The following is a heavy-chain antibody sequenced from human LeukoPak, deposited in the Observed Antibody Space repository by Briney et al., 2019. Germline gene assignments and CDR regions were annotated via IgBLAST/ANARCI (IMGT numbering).Heavy chain of an antibody. J-gene: IGHJ4*02. Sequence: QPGGSLRLSCAASGFTFSSYAMSWVRQAPGKGLEWVSAISGSGGSTYYADSVKGRFTISRDNSKNTLYLQMNSLRAEDTAVYYCATFPTMTTALPFDYWGQGTLVTVSS. V-gene: IGHV3-23*01. CDR1: GFTFSSYA. D-gene: IGHD4-17*01. CDR2: ISGSGGST. CDR3: ATFPTMTTALPFDY.